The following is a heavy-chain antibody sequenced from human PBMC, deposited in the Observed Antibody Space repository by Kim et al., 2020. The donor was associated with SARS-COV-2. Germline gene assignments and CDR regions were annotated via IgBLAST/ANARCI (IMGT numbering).Heavy chain of an antibody. CDR3: ARLAGVWFGEIAPHFDS. V-gene: IGHV4-39*01. CDR2: VYYRGNT. J-gene: IGHJ4*02. D-gene: IGHD3-10*01. CDR1: GGYISSTSYY. Sequence: SETLSLTCSVSGGYISSTSYYWAWIRQPPGKGLEWLGTVYYRGNTYYNPSLRSRATISADTSTNQISLKVRSVIGADTAVYYCARLAGVWFGEIAPHFDSWGQGTLVTVPS.